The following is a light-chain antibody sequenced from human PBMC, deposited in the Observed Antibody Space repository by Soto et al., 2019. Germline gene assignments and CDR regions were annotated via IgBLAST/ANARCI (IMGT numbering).Light chain of an antibody. CDR3: ATWDDSLNGWV. CDR2: DNN. Sequence: QSVLTQPPSASGTLGQRVTISCSGSSSNIKTNTVNWYQQLPGRAPKVLIFDNNQRPSGVPDRIAGSKSGTSASLTISGLQSEDEADYYCATWDDSLNGWVFGGGTTLTVL. J-gene: IGLJ3*02. CDR1: SSNIKTNT. V-gene: IGLV1-44*01.